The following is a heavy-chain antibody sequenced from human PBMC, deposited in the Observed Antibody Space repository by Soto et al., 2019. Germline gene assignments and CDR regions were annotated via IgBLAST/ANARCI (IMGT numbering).Heavy chain of an antibody. Sequence: SETLSLTCSVSGDSINSDKYYWGWIRQPPGKGLEWIGSIYYRGNTYYNPSLQTRVTISLDKSKSQFSLKLNSVTAADSAVYFCVRFEGLAPISNSSDFRGQRALVTGSS. D-gene: IGHD3-9*01. J-gene: IGHJ4*02. V-gene: IGHV4-39*01. CDR2: IYYRGNT. CDR3: VRFEGLAPISNSSDF. CDR1: GDSINSDKYY.